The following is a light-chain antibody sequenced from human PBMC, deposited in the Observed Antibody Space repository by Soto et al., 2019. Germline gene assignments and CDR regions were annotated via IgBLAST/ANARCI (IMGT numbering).Light chain of an antibody. CDR3: SSYADSHSVL. CDR1: SSDVGGYNY. V-gene: IGLV2-8*01. J-gene: IGLJ2*01. CDR2: GVT. Sequence: QSALTQPPSASGSPGQSVTISCTGTSSDVGGYNYVSWYQQHPGKAPKIIIYGVTKRPSGVPDRFSGSKSANTASLTVSGLQAEDEADYYCSSYADSHSVLFGGGTKVTVL.